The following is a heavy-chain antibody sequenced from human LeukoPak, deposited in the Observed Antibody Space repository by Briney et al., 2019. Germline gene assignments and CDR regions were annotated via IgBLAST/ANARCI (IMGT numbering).Heavy chain of an antibody. V-gene: IGHV4-61*02. D-gene: IGHD3-3*01. J-gene: IGHJ6*03. CDR3: ARDRRYDFWSGEWEGHYYYMDV. Sequence: SETLSLTCTVSGGSISSGSYYWSWIRQPAGKGLEWIGRIYTSGSTNYNPSLKSRVTISVDTSKNQFSLKLGSVTAADTAVYYCARDRRYDFWSGEWEGHYYYMDVWGKGTTVTVSS. CDR1: GGSISSGSYY. CDR2: IYTSGST.